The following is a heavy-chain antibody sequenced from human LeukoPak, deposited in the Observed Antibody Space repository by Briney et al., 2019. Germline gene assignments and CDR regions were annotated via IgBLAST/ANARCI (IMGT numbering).Heavy chain of an antibody. D-gene: IGHD3-22*01. CDR3: ARAPIYRGYSTLND. CDR2: ISGSGANR. J-gene: IGHJ4*02. Sequence: GESLKISCAASGFTFSNYAMNWVRQAPGKGLEWVSDISGSGANRNSANYVTGRFTISRDNSKNILYLHMRNLRVDDTAVYFCARAPIYRGYSTLNDWGQGVLVTVPS. CDR1: GFTFSNYA. V-gene: IGHV3-23*01.